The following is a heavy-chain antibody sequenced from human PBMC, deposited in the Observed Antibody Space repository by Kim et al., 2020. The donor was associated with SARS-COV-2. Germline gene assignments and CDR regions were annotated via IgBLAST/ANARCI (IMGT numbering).Heavy chain of an antibody. J-gene: IGHJ4*02. V-gene: IGHV1-2*02. Sequence: ASVKVSCKASGYSITTWYIHWIRQAPGQGLEWMGWINPRSGNRKSIQKFQGRVTMTSDTSINTDYMQLSGLRSDDTAIYYCARDPAGPLDFWGQGTLVTVSS. CDR1: GYSITTWY. D-gene: IGHD6-13*01. CDR3: ARDPAGPLDF. CDR2: INPRSGNR.